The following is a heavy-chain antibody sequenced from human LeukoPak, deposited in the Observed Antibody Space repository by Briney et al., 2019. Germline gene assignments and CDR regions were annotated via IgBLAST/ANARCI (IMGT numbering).Heavy chain of an antibody. CDR1: GYTFTSYG. J-gene: IGHJ4*02. D-gene: IGHD3-3*01. Sequence: GASVKVSCKASGYTFTSYGISWVRQAPGQGLEWMGWISAYNGNTNYAQKLQGRVTMTTDTSTSTAYMELRSLRSDDTAVYYCARGIFPEITIFGVGLGFDYWGQGTLVTVSS. CDR3: ARGIFPEITIFGVGLGFDY. V-gene: IGHV1-18*01. CDR2: ISAYNGNT.